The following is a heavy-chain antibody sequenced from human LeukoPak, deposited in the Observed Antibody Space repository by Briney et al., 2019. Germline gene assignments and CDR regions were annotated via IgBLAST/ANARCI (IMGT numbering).Heavy chain of an antibody. CDR1: GGTFSSYA. V-gene: IGHV1-69*04. CDR3: ATHILYSSSWYDLFDY. J-gene: IGHJ4*02. D-gene: IGHD6-13*01. CDR2: IIPILGIA. Sequence: GASVKVSCKAPGGTFSSYAISWVRQAPGQGLEWMGRIIPILGIANYAQKFQGRVTITADKSTSTAYMELSSLRSEDTAVYYCATHILYSSSWYDLFDYWGQGTLVTVPS.